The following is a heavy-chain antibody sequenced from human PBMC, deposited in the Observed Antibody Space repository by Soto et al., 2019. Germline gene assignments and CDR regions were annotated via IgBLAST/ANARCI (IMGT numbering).Heavy chain of an antibody. CDR3: TRPYCSSTSCADDYYYYGMDV. CDR2: IRSKANSYAT. CDR1: GFTFSGSA. V-gene: IGHV3-73*02. Sequence: EVQLVESGGGLVQPGGSLKLSCAASGFTFSGSAMHWVRQASGKGLEWVGHIRSKANSYATAYAASVKGRFTISRDDSKNTAYLQMNSLKTEDTAVYYCTRPYCSSTSCADDYYYYGMDVWGQGTTVTVSS. D-gene: IGHD2-2*01. J-gene: IGHJ6*02.